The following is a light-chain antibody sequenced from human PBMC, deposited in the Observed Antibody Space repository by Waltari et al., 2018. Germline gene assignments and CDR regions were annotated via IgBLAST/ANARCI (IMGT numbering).Light chain of an antibody. CDR1: QGISSY. Sequence: AIRMTQSPSSLSASTGDRVTITCRASQGISSYLAWYQQKPGKAPKLLIYAASTLQSGVPSRFSGSGSGTDFTLTISCLQSEDFATYYCQQYYSYLPYTFGQGTKLEI. CDR3: QQYYSYLPYT. V-gene: IGKV1-8*01. J-gene: IGKJ2*01. CDR2: AAS.